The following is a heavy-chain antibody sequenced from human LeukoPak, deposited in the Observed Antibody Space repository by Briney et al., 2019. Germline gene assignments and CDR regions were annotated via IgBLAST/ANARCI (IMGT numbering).Heavy chain of an antibody. CDR3: ARVGYSGYEGGRRAFDY. Sequence: SETLSLTCTVSGGSISSSSYYWRWIRQPPGKGLEWIGYIYYSGSTNYNPSLKSRVTISVDTSKNQFSLKLSSVTAADTAVYYCARVGYSGYEGGRRAFDYWGQGTLVTVSS. V-gene: IGHV4-61*01. CDR2: IYYSGST. J-gene: IGHJ4*02. CDR1: GGSISSSSYY. D-gene: IGHD5-12*01.